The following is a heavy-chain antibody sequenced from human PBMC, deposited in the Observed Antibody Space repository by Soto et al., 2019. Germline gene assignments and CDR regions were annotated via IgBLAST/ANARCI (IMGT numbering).Heavy chain of an antibody. D-gene: IGHD2-2*01. CDR1: GYTFTSYG. Sequence: ASVKVSCKASGYTFTSYGISWVRQAPGQGLEWMGWISAYNGNTNYAQKLQGRVTMTTDTSTSTAYMELRSLRSDDTAVYYCARRGDCSSTSCPYAFDIWGQGTTVTVPS. V-gene: IGHV1-18*01. J-gene: IGHJ3*02. CDR3: ARRGDCSSTSCPYAFDI. CDR2: ISAYNGNT.